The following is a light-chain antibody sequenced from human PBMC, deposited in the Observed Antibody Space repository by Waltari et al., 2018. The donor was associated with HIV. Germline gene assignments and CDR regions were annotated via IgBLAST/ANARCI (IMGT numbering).Light chain of an antibody. CDR1: QNIRNW. CDR2: KAS. CDR3: QQYDSYPWT. J-gene: IGKJ1*01. V-gene: IGKV1-5*03. Sequence: DIQLTQSPSTLSASVGDGVTISCRASQNIRNWLAWYQQKPGKAPKLLIYKASSLESGVPSRFSGSGSVTEFTLTLSSLQPEDFATYYCQQYDSYPWTFGPGTKVEIK.